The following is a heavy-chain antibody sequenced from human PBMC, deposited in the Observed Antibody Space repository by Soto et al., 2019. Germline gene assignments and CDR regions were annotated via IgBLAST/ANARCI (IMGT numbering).Heavy chain of an antibody. V-gene: IGHV3-23*01. CDR3: ATSNYGDRD. Sequence: ELQVLESGGGLVQPGGSLRLTCVASGFTLSAYCTSWVRQAPGKGLEWVSFVSGSGDSTYYTDSVKGRFTISRDSSKKTVCLQMNSLRAEDTALYYCATSNYGDRDWGQGTLVTVSS. J-gene: IGHJ4*02. CDR1: GFTLSAYC. D-gene: IGHD4-17*01. CDR2: VSGSGDST.